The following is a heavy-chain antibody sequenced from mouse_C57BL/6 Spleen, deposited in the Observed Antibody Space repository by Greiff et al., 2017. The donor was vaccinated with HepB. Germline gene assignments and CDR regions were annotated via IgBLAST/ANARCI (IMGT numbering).Heavy chain of an antibody. V-gene: IGHV1-55*01. Sequence: VQLQQPGAELVKPGASVKMSCKASGYAFTSYWITWVKQRPGQGLEWIGDIYPGSGSTNYNEKFKSKATLTVDTSSSTAYMQLSSLTSEDSAVYYCARGGEFITTTEGYFDVWGTGTTVTVSS. D-gene: IGHD1-1*01. CDR1: GYAFTSYW. CDR2: IYPGSGST. CDR3: ARGGEFITTTEGYFDV. J-gene: IGHJ1*03.